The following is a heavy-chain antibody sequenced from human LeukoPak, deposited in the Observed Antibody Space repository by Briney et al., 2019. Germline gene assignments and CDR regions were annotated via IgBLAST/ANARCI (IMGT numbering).Heavy chain of an antibody. CDR3: AGRRSSGWYAY. V-gene: IGHV3-53*01. J-gene: IGHJ4*02. Sequence: GGSLRLSCATYGFTVRSNYMSWVRQAPGKGLEWVSVIYDSGTTYYADSVKGRFLIFRDTSKNTVDLQMNSLRVEDTAVYYCAGRRSSGWYAYWGQGTLVTVSS. CDR1: GFTVRSNY. D-gene: IGHD6-19*01. CDR2: IYDSGTT.